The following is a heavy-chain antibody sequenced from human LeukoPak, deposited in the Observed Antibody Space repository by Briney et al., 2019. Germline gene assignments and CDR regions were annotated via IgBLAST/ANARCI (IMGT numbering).Heavy chain of an antibody. Sequence: GGSLRLSCAASGFTFSSYSMHWIRQAPGKGLEWVAVIWYDGSNKFYTDSVKGRFTISRDNAENTLYLQMNSLRAEDTAVYYCARLAAAARNWYFDLWGRGTLVTVSS. CDR3: ARLAAAARNWYFDL. V-gene: IGHV3-33*01. CDR1: GFTFSSYS. D-gene: IGHD6-13*01. CDR2: IWYDGSNK. J-gene: IGHJ2*01.